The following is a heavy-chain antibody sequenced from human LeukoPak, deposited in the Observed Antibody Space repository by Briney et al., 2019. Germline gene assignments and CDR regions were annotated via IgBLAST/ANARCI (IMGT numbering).Heavy chain of an antibody. CDR1: GFTFSSYG. D-gene: IGHD6-19*01. CDR2: IWYDGTKK. Sequence: GGSLRLSCAASGFTFSSYGMHWVRQAPGKGLEWVAVIWYDGTKKYYADSVKGRVTISRDNSKNTLYLQMNSLRAEDTAVYYCARYSSGWYYFDYWGQGTLVTVSS. J-gene: IGHJ4*02. V-gene: IGHV3-33*01. CDR3: ARYSSGWYYFDY.